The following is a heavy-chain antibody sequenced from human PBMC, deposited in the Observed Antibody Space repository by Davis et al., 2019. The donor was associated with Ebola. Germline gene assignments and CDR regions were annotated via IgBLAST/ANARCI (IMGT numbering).Heavy chain of an antibody. V-gene: IGHV5-51*01. CDR3: ARRGYSHGMDV. CDR2: IYPDDSDT. CDR1: GYMFANYW. J-gene: IGHJ6*02. Sequence: GESLKISCKGSGYMFANYWIGWVRQMPGKGLEWMGFIYPDDSDTRYRPSFQGHVTMSVDKSISTAYLQWSSLRASDTAIYYCARRGYSHGMDVWGQGTTVTVSS. D-gene: IGHD5-18*01.